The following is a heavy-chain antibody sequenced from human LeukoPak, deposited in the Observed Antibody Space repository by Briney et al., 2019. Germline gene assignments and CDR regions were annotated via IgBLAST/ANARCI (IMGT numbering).Heavy chain of an antibody. J-gene: IGHJ4*02. Sequence: PGGSLRLSCAASGFTFSSYAMHWVREAPGKGLEYVSAISSNGGSTYYANSVKGRFTISRDNSKNTLYLQMGSLRAEDMAVYYCARSHSSSSSYDYWGQGTLVTVSS. V-gene: IGHV3-64*01. CDR1: GFTFSSYA. D-gene: IGHD6-6*01. CDR3: ARSHSSSSSYDY. CDR2: ISSNGGST.